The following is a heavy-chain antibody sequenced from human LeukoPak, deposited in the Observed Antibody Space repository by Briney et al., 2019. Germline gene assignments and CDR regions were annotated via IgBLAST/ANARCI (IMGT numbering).Heavy chain of an antibody. V-gene: IGHV4-59*01. J-gene: IGHJ6*02. CDR1: GGSISSYY. CDR2: IYYSGST. CDR3: AGTAASYYYYYGMDV. D-gene: IGHD6-25*01. Sequence: PETLSLTCTVSGGSISSYYWSWIRQPPGKGLEWIGYIYYSGSTNYNPSLKSRVTISVDTSKNQFSLKLSSVTAADTAVYYCAGTAASYYYYYGMDVWGQGTTVTVSS.